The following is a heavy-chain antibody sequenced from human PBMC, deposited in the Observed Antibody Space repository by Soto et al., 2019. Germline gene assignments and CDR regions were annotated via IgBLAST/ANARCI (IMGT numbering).Heavy chain of an antibody. J-gene: IGHJ4*02. CDR2: IYWNDDK. CDR3: AHSRVYDYYSSGYYAIPGY. D-gene: IGHD3-22*01. V-gene: IGHV2-5*01. CDR1: GFSLSTSGVG. Sequence: QITLKESGPTLVKPTQTLTLTCTCSGFSLSTSGVGVGWIRQPQGQALEWLALIYWNDDKRYSPSLKSRLTITKYTSKNQLVLTMTNMDPVDTATYYCAHSRVYDYYSSGYYAIPGYWGQGTLVTVSS.